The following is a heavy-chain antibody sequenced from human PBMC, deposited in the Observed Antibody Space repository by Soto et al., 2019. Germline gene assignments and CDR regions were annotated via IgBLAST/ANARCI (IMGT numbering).Heavy chain of an antibody. CDR2: IIPIFGTA. Sequence: KVSCKASGGTFSSYAISWVRQAPGQGLEWMGGIIPIFGTANYAQKFQGRVTITADESTSTAYMELSSLRSEDTAVYYCARDRERGYYYNEAEDGMDVWGQGNTVSVYS. J-gene: IGHJ6*02. D-gene: IGHD3-22*01. CDR1: GGTFSSYA. V-gene: IGHV1-69*01. CDR3: ARDRERGYYYNEAEDGMDV.